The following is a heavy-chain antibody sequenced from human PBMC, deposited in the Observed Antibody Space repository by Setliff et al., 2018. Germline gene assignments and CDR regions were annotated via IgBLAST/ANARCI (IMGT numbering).Heavy chain of an antibody. J-gene: IGHJ5*02. D-gene: IGHD3-10*01. CDR1: GGSFSGYY. Sequence: SETLSLTCAVYGGSFSGYYWTWIRQSPGKGLEWIGEINHSGSTNYNPSLKSRVTISVDTSKNQSSLKLSSVTAADTAVYYCARGKGSWVLLRWFDPWGQGTLVTVSS. CDR3: ARGKGSWVLLRWFDP. V-gene: IGHV4-34*01. CDR2: INHSGST.